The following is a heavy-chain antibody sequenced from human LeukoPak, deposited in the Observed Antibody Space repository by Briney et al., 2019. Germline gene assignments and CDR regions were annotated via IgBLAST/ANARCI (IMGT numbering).Heavy chain of an antibody. J-gene: IGHJ4*02. CDR2: INTYKGDT. D-gene: IGHD2/OR15-2a*01. CDR1: GYTLTNYN. CDR3: AREHSTAYPFAY. Sequence: EASVKVSCKASGYTLTNYNISWVRQAPGQGLEWMGWINTYKGDTLYAQKLQGRVTMTADTSTNTAYMELRSLRFDDTAVYYCAREHSTAYPFAYWGQGTLVTVSS. V-gene: IGHV1-18*01.